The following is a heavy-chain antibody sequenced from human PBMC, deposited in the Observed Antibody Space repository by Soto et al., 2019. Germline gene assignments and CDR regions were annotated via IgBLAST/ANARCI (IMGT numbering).Heavy chain of an antibody. CDR1: GYTFASYA. CDR2: ISAYNGNT. V-gene: IGHV1-18*01. Sequence: ASVKVSCKASGYTFASYAISWMRQAPGQGLEWMGWISAYNGNTNYAQKLQGRVTMTTDTSTSTAYMELRSLRSDDTAVYYCARGTRKDRYYYGMDVWGQGTTVTVSS. J-gene: IGHJ6*02. CDR3: ARGTRKDRYYYGMDV.